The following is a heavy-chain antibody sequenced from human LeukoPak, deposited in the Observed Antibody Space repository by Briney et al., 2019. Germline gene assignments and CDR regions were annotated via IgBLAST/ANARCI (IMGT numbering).Heavy chain of an antibody. V-gene: IGHV3-23*01. CDR1: GFTFSSYS. Sequence: GGSLRLSCAASGFTFSSYSMNWVRQAPGKGLEWVSAISGSGGSTYYADSVKGRFTISRDNSKNTLYLQMNSLRAEDTAVYYCAKSSRGYVSSFDYWGQGTLVTVSS. CDR3: AKSSRGYVSSFDY. CDR2: ISGSGGST. D-gene: IGHD5-12*01. J-gene: IGHJ4*02.